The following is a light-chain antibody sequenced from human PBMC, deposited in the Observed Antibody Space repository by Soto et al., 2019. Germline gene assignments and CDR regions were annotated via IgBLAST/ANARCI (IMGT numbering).Light chain of an antibody. CDR1: QSISSW. CDR3: QHYNSYSEA. J-gene: IGKJ1*01. CDR2: DAS. Sequence: DIPMTQSPSTLSASVRDRVPLTCRASQSISSWLAWYQQKPGKAPKLLIYDASSLESGVPSRFSGSGSGTEFTLTISSLQPDDFATYYCQHYNSYSEAFGQGTKVDIK. V-gene: IGKV1-5*01.